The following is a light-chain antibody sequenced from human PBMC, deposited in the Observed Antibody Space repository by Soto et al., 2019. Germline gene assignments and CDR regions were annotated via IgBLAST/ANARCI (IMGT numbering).Light chain of an antibody. CDR2: GAS. CDR3: QQHNNWNT. CDR1: QSVSSN. J-gene: IGKJ2*01. Sequence: EIVMTQSPVTLSVSPGERATLSCRASQSVSSNLAWDQQEPGQAPRLLIYGASTRATGLPARFSGSGSGTEFTLTISSLQSEDFAVYYCQQHNNWNTFGQGTKLEIK. V-gene: IGKV3-15*01.